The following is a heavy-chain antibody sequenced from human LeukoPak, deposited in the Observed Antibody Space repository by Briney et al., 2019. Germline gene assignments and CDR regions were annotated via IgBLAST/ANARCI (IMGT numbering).Heavy chain of an antibody. V-gene: IGHV3-23*01. CDR2: ISSTGGTT. J-gene: IGHJ6*03. CDR1: GFIFSDYY. Sequence: GGSLRLSCAASGFIFSDYYMSWIRQAPGKGLEWISSISSTGGTTYYADSAKGRFTISRDNSKNTLFLQVNSLRAEDTAIYYCAKNGDRGAYCSGGSCYPYYYYYMDVWGKGTTVTISS. CDR3: AKNGDRGAYCSGGSCYPYYYYYMDV. D-gene: IGHD2-15*01.